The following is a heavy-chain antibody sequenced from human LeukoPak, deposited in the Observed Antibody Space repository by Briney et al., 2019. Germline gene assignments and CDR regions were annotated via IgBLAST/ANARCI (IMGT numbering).Heavy chain of an antibody. Sequence: SVKVSCKASGGTFTSYAISWVRQAPGQGLEWMGRIIPIHGIANYAQKFQGRVTITADKSTSTAYMELSSLRSEDTAVYYCARVKVEGTGSPYYPYSYYGMDVWGQGTTVTVSS. CDR1: GGTFTSYA. D-gene: IGHD3-10*01. J-gene: IGHJ6*02. CDR3: ARVKVEGTGSPYYPYSYYGMDV. CDR2: IIPIHGIA. V-gene: IGHV1-69*04.